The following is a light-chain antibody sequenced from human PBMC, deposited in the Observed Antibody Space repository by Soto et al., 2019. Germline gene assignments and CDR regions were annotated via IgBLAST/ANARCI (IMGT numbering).Light chain of an antibody. V-gene: IGLV1-40*01. CDR1: SSNIGTSYD. J-gene: IGLJ2*01. Sequence: QSVLTQLPSVSGAPGQRVTISCTGSSSNIGTSYDVHWYQHLPGTAPKLLIYGNTNRPSGVPDRFSGSKSGTSASLAITGLQAEDEADYYCQSYDTSLKVVFGGGTKLTVL. CDR3: QSYDTSLKVV. CDR2: GNT.